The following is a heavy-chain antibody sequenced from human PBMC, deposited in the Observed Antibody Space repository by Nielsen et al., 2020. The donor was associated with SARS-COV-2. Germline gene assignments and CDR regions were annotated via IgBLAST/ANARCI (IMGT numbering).Heavy chain of an antibody. Sequence: GESLKISCAASGLTFSANWMSWVRQVPGKGLEWVATIKPDGSETHYVDSVRGRLTISRDNAKNSLYLQMSSLRVEDTAGYYCVSGGRPADWGQGTLVTVSS. CDR3: VSGGRPAD. CDR1: GLTFSANW. CDR2: IKPDGSET. V-gene: IGHV3-7*03. J-gene: IGHJ4*02. D-gene: IGHD2-2*01.